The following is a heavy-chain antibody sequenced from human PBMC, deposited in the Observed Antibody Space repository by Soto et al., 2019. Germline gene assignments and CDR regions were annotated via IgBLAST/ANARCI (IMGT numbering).Heavy chain of an antibody. CDR1: GYSFTDYH. CDR2: INPKSGGT. J-gene: IGHJ6*02. CDR3: ARGDSTDCSNGVCSFFYNHDMDV. Sequence: ASVKVSCTASGYSFTDYHIHWVRQAPGQGLEWLGRINPKSGGTSTAQKFQGWVTMTTDTSISTASMELTRLTSDDTAIYYCARGDSTDCSNGVCSFFYNHDMDVWGQGTTVTVLL. V-gene: IGHV1-2*04. D-gene: IGHD2-8*01.